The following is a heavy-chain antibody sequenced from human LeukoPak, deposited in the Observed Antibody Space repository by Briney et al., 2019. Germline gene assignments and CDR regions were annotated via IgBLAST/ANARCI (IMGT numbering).Heavy chain of an antibody. CDR1: GYTFTGYY. J-gene: IGHJ1*01. V-gene: IGHV1-2*02. Sequence: GASVRVSCKASGYTFTGYYMHWVRQAPGQGLEWMGWINPNSGGTNYAQKFQGRVTMTRDTSISTAYMELSRLRSDDTAVYYCAGERVLGGTQSNTEYFQHWGQGTLVTVSS. CDR3: AGERVLGGTQSNTEYFQH. CDR2: INPNSGGT. D-gene: IGHD1-1*01.